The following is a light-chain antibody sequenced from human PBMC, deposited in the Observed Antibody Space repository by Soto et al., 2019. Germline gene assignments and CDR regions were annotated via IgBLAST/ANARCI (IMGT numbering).Light chain of an antibody. V-gene: IGKV3-20*01. CDR3: QHYGTPIT. CDR2: GSS. J-gene: IGKJ5*01. Sequence: EIVLTQSPGTLSLSPGERATLSCRASQSVSNTYLAWYQQKPVQPPRLLIYGSSSRATGIPDRFSGSSSGTDFILTISRLEHEYVAVYYCQHYGTPITFGQGTRLEIK. CDR1: QSVSNTY.